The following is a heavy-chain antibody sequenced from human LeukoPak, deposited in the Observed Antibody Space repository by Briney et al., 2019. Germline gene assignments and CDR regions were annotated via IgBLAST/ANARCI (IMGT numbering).Heavy chain of an antibody. D-gene: IGHD3-16*02. J-gene: IGHJ4*02. CDR3: ARVSDIMISFGGVISYFDN. CDR1: GDSFNDYY. CDR2: INHSGGT. V-gene: IGHV4-34*01. Sequence: SETLSLTCTLYGDSFNDYYWSWIRQPPGKGLEWIGEINHSGGTNYNPSLWSRLTISIDTPKHQFSLQVTSVSAADTGVYFCARVSDIMISFGGVISYFDNWGQGALVTVSS.